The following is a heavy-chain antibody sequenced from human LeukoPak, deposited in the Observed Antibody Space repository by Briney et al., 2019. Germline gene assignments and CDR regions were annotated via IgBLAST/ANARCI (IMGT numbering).Heavy chain of an antibody. CDR3: ARDLRGPLGYFDL. D-gene: IGHD3-10*01. CDR2: IYYSGST. Sequence: PSETLSLTCTVSGGSISSYYWSWIRQPPGKGLEWIGYIYYSGSTNYNPSLKGRVTISVDTSKNQFSLKLSSVTAADTAVYYCARDLRGPLGYFDLWGRGTLVTVSS. V-gene: IGHV4-59*01. CDR1: GGSISSYY. J-gene: IGHJ2*01.